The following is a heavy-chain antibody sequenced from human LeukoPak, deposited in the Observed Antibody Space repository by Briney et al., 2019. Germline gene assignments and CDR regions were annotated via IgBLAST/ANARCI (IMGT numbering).Heavy chain of an antibody. Sequence: ASVKVSCKASGYTFTSYYMHWVRQAPGQGLEWMGIINPSAGTTSYAQKFQGRVTVTRATSTSPVYMQLSSLRSDDTAVYYSARDNANYYDSSGYAFDIWGQGTMVTVSS. V-gene: IGHV1-46*01. CDR1: GYTFTSYY. D-gene: IGHD3-22*01. J-gene: IGHJ3*02. CDR3: ARDNANYYDSSGYAFDI. CDR2: INPSAGTT.